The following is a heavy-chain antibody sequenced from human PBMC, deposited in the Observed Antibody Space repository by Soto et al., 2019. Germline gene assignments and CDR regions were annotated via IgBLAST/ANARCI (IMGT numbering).Heavy chain of an antibody. Sequence: QVQLVQSGAEVKKPGASVKVSCKASGYTFTSYGISWVRQAPGQGPEWMGWISAYNGNTNYAQKLQGRVTMTTDTSTSTAYMELRDLRPDDTAVYYCARERSGEVGRGVIITCLPHYYGMDVWGQGTTVTVSS. J-gene: IGHJ6*02. D-gene: IGHD3-10*01. CDR1: GYTFTSYG. CDR3: ARERSGEVGRGVIITCLPHYYGMDV. CDR2: ISAYNGNT. V-gene: IGHV1-18*01.